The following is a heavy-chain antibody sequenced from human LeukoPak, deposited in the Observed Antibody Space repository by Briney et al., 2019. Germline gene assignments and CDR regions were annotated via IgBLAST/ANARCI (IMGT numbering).Heavy chain of an antibody. D-gene: IGHD3-10*01. CDR2: IYPGDSDT. CDR1: GYTFTSYW. Sequence: GESLKISCKGSGYTFTSYWIGWVRQMPGKGLEWMGSIYPGDSDTRYSPSFQGQVTISAERSISTAYLQWSSLQAPDTAMYCCARPRTLVRGTIGYYFDYWGQGTLVTVSS. CDR3: ARPRTLVRGTIGYYFDY. J-gene: IGHJ4*02. V-gene: IGHV5-51*01.